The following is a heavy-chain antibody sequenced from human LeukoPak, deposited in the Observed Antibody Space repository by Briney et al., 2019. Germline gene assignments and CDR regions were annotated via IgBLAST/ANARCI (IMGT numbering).Heavy chain of an antibody. J-gene: IGHJ6*02. CDR2: INSDGSGT. Sequence: GGSLRLSCAASGFTFSSYWMHWVRQAPGKGLVWVSRINSDGSGTSYADSVKGRFTISRDNAKNTLYLQMNSLRAEDTAVYYCARDFRIYGMDVWGQGTTVTVSS. CDR1: GFTFSSYW. CDR3: ARDFRIYGMDV. V-gene: IGHV3-74*01.